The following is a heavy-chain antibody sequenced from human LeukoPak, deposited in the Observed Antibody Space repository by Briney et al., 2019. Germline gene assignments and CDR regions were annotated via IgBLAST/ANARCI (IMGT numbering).Heavy chain of an antibody. Sequence: SETLSLTCTVSGGSISPYYCNWIRQPPGQGLEWIGYIYYSGTTSYNPSLKSRVTISVDTSKNQFSLKLTSVTAADTAVYYCARSAFEARRLDYWGQGTLVTVSS. V-gene: IGHV4-59*01. CDR3: ARSAFEARRLDY. D-gene: IGHD6-6*01. CDR1: GGSISPYY. CDR2: IYYSGTT. J-gene: IGHJ4*02.